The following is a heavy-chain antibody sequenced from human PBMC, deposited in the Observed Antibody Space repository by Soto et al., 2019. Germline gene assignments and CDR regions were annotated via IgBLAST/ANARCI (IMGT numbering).Heavy chain of an antibody. J-gene: IGHJ5*02. CDR2: IYYSGST. CDR1: GGSVSSGSYY. V-gene: IGHV4-61*01. CDR3: ARVELVGATGNNSDEDNWFDP. Sequence: LEILSLTCTVSGGSVSSGSYYWSWIRQPPGKGLEWIGYIYYSGSTNYNPSLKSRVTISVDTSKNQFSLKLSSVTAADTAVYYCARVELVGATGNNSDEDNWFDPWGQGTLVTVSS. D-gene: IGHD1-26*01.